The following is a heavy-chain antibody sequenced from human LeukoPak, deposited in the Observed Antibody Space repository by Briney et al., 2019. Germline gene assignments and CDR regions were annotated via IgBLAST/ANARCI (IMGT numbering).Heavy chain of an antibody. V-gene: IGHV1-8*01. CDR1: GYTFTSYD. D-gene: IGHD1-26*01. CDR2: MNPNSGNT. J-gene: IGHJ6*03. CDR3: ARGNSGSYYYYYYMDV. Sequence: GASVKVSCKASGYTFTSYDINWVRQATGQGLEWMGWMNPNSGNTGYAQKFQGRVTMTRNTSISTAYMELSSLRSEDTAVYYCARGNSGSYYYYYYMDVWGKGTTVTISS.